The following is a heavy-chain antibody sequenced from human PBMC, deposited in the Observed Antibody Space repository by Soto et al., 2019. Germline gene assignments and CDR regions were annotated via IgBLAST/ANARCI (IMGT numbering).Heavy chain of an antibody. CDR1: GGSFKSGSYS. J-gene: IGHJ4*02. CDR3: EMDFAYFDS. D-gene: IGHD2-2*03. V-gene: IGHV4-61*01. CDR2: VYHTGRT. Sequence: SETLSLTCTVSGGSFKSGSYSWSWIRQPPGKGLEWIGYVYHTGRTSYNPSLKSRVSISMDTSKNQFSLNLDSVTAADTAVSFCEMDFAYFDSWGQGTLVTVSS.